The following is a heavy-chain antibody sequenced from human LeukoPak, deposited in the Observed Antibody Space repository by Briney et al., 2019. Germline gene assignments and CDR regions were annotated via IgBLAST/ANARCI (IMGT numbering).Heavy chain of an antibody. CDR2: IYHSGST. V-gene: IGHV4-38-2*02. CDR3: ARNSRRGNYYMDV. D-gene: IGHD1-14*01. Sequence: PSETLSLTCTVSGYSISSGYYWGWIRQPPGKGLEWIGSIYHSGSTYYNPSLKSRVTISVDTSKNQFSLKLSSVTAADTAVYYCARNSRRGNYYMDVWGQGTLVTVSS. J-gene: IGHJ4*02. CDR1: GYSISSGYY.